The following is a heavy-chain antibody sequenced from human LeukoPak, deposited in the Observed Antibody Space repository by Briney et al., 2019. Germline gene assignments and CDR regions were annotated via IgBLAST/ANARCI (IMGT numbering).Heavy chain of an antibody. V-gene: IGHV3-48*03. CDR2: ISTGTYI. CDR3: ARDLLGWELHYFDY. Sequence: PGGSLRLSCVASGFTFSRIEMNWVRQAPGKGLEWISHISTGTYIAYTDSVKGRFTISRDNAKYSLYQQMNSLRAEDTAVYYCARDLLGWELHYFDYWGQGTLVTVSS. J-gene: IGHJ4*02. D-gene: IGHD1-26*01. CDR1: GFTFSRIE.